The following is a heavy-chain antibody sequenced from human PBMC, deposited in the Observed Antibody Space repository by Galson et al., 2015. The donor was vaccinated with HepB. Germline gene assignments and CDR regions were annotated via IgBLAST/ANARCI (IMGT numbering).Heavy chain of an antibody. J-gene: IGHJ4*02. V-gene: IGHV3-23*01. CDR2: ITTSGDTT. D-gene: IGHD6-19*01. CDR3: AKVFPEKTDGWYRQALYYFDS. Sequence: SLRLSCAASGFTFSYYAMTWVRQAPRTGLACISAITTSGDTTYTADALKGRSTISRDNSRNTLFLQMNSLRADDTAIYFCAKVFPEKTDGWYRQALYYFDSWGQGTRVTVSS. CDR1: GFTFSYYA.